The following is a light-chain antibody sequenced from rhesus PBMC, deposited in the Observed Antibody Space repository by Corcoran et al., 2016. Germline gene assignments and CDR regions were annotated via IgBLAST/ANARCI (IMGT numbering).Light chain of an antibody. V-gene: IGKV3-24*01. CDR3: LQHSNWPHS. J-gene: IGKJ2*01. CDR1: QSVSSS. CDR2: GAS. Sequence: EIVMTQSPATLSLSPGERATLSCRASQSVSSSLAWYQQKPGQAPSLLFYGASSRATGIPDRFSGSGSGTDFTLTISSLEPEDVAVYYCLQHSNWPHSFGQGTKVEIK.